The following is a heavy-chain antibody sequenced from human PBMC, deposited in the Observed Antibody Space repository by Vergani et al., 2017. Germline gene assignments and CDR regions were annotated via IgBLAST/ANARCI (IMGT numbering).Heavy chain of an antibody. CDR2: IYTSGST. D-gene: IGHD3-9*01. J-gene: IGHJ4*02. Sequence: QVQLQESGPGLVKPSETLSLTCTVSGGSISSYYWSWIRQPAGKGLEWIGRIYTSGSTNYNPSLKSRVTMSVDTSTNQFSLKLSSVTAADTSVYYCAREAYDILTGYHHDYWGQGTLVTVSS. CDR1: GGSISSYY. CDR3: AREAYDILTGYHHDY. V-gene: IGHV4-4*07.